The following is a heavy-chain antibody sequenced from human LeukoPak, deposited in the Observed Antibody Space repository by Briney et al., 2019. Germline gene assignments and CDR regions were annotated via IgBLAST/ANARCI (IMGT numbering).Heavy chain of an antibody. Sequence: GGSLRLSCAASGFTFSIYNMNWVRQAPGRGLEWVSYISSSSSTIYYADSVKGRFTISRDNAKNSLYLQMNSLRAEDTAVYYCARDLYSGYDCWGQGTLVTVSS. J-gene: IGHJ4*02. CDR1: GFTFSIYN. CDR3: ARDLYSGYDC. CDR2: ISSSSSTI. D-gene: IGHD5-12*01. V-gene: IGHV3-48*04.